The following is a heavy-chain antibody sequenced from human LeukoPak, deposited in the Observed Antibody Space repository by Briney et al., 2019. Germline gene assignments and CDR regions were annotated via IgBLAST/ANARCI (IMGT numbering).Heavy chain of an antibody. D-gene: IGHD5-12*01. CDR3: AREGRDGYNQYYFDY. Sequence: SGGSLRLSCAASGFTFSSYDMHWVRHATGKGLEWVSAIGTAGDTYYPGSVKGRFTISRENAKNSLYLQMNSLRAGDTAVYYCAREGRDGYNQYYFDYWGQGTLVTVSS. CDR2: IGTAGDT. CDR1: GFTFSSYD. V-gene: IGHV3-13*01. J-gene: IGHJ4*02.